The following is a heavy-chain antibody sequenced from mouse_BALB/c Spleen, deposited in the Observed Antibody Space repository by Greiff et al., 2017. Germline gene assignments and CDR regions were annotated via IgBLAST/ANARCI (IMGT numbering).Heavy chain of an antibody. D-gene: IGHD2-3*01. J-gene: IGHJ4*01. V-gene: IGHV5-6-2*01. CDR1: GFTFSSYY. CDR3: ARHREYDGYPLYAMDY. CDR2: INSNGGST. Sequence: EVKLMESGGGLVKLGGSLKLSCAASGFTFSSYYMSWVRQTPEKRLELVAAINSNGGSTYYPDTVKGRFTISRDNAKNTLYLQMSSLKSEDTALYYCARHREYDGYPLYAMDYWGQGTSVTVSS.